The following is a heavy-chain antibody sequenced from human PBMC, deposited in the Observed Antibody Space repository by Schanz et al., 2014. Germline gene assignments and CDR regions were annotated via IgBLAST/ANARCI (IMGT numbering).Heavy chain of an antibody. CDR3: ARQILIGAFDI. CDR1: GGSMSSYY. V-gene: IGHV4-59*08. Sequence: QVQLQETGPGLVKPSETLSLTCTVSGGSMSSYYWTWIRQPPGKGLEWIGYIYYSGSTNYNPSLRSRVTISVDTAKNQFSLTLSSVTAADTAVYYCARQILIGAFDIWGQGTMVTVSS. CDR2: IYYSGST. D-gene: IGHD3-9*01. J-gene: IGHJ3*02.